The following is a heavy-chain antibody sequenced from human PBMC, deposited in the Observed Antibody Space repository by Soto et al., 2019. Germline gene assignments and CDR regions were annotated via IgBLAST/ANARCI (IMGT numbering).Heavy chain of an antibody. CDR2: ISYDGSNK. CDR3: AKDHRGRYSKPTYYYYGMDV. CDR1: GFTFSSYG. Sequence: GGSLRLSCAASGFTFSSYGMHWVRQAPGKGLEWVAVISYDGSNKYYADSVKGRFTISRDNSKNTLYLQMNSLRAEDTAVYYCAKDHRGRYSKPTYYYYGMDVWGQGTTVTVSS. J-gene: IGHJ6*02. V-gene: IGHV3-30*18. D-gene: IGHD5-18*01.